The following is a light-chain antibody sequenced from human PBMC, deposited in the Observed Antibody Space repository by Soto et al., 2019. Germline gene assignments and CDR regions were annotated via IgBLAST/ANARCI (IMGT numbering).Light chain of an antibody. CDR2: GVS. V-gene: IGLV2-14*01. CDR1: SSDIGGYNY. Sequence: QSVLTQPASVSGSPGQSITISCTGTSSDIGGYNYVSWYQQYPGKAPKLMIFGVSDRPSGVSNRFSGSKSGTTASLTISGRQAEDEADYYCSSYKTSSTVVVFGGGTKLTVL. J-gene: IGLJ2*01. CDR3: SSYKTSSTVVV.